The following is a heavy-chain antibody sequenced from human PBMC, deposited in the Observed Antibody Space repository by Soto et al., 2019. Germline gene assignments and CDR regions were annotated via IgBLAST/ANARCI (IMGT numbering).Heavy chain of an antibody. J-gene: IGHJ6*02. CDR2: LTTSGSRT. V-gene: IGHV3-23*01. CDR3: TKDSSTSYGLDV. D-gene: IGHD3-16*01. CDR1: GFTFSNYE. Sequence: EMQLLESGGRLVQPGGSLRLSCAASGFTFSNYEMSWVRQAPGKGLEWVAALTTSGSRTYYADSVEGRFTISRDNSNDTLFLQMHSLRVEDTAVYYCTKDSSTSYGLDVWAQGTTVTVSS.